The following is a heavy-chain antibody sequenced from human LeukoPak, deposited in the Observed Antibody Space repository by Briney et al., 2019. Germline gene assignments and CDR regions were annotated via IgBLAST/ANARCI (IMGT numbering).Heavy chain of an antibody. J-gene: IGHJ5*02. Sequence: AASVKVSCKASGYSFTNYDINWVRQATGQGLEWMGWMNPKSGDTGYSQKFQGRVFITRDTSINTAYMELSSLGSDDTAVYYCARDGQGSRSSWFDPWGQGTLVIVSS. D-gene: IGHD3-10*01. CDR3: ARDGQGSRSSWFDP. CDR2: MNPKSGDT. CDR1: GYSFTNYD. V-gene: IGHV1-8*03.